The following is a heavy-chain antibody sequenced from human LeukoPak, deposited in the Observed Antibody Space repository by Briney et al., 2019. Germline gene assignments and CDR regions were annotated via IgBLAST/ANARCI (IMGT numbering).Heavy chain of an antibody. CDR1: GDSISSYF. Sequence: PSETLSLTCSVSGDSISSYFWSWVRQPPGKGLEWIGCFYHSGSTNYNPSLKSRVTTSVDTSKNQFSLRLNSVTAADTAVYCCASTQQWLAFDYWGQGILVTVSS. CDR2: FYHSGST. J-gene: IGHJ4*02. D-gene: IGHD6-19*01. V-gene: IGHV4-59*01. CDR3: ASTQQWLAFDY.